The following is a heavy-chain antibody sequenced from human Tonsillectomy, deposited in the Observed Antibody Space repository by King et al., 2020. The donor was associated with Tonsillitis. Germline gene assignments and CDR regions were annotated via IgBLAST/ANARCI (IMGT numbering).Heavy chain of an antibody. J-gene: IGHJ3*02. Sequence: VQLVESGGGLVQLGGSLRVSCAASGFTFSSYAMSWVRQAPGKGLEWVSAISGSGASTYYADSVKGRFTISRDNSKNTLYLQMNSLRAEDTAVYYCAKCGGDYVKCNDAFDIWGQGTMVTVSS. CDR3: AKCGGDYVKCNDAFDI. D-gene: IGHD4-17*01. CDR2: ISGSGAST. CDR1: GFTFSSYA. V-gene: IGHV3-23*04.